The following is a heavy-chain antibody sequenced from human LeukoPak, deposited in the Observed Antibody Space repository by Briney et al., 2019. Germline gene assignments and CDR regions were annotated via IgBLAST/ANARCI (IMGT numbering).Heavy chain of an antibody. CDR2: IRSKTYGGTT. CDR1: GFTFGDYA. CDR3: TREWELPGADFDY. D-gene: IGHD1-26*01. J-gene: IGHJ4*02. V-gene: IGHV3-49*03. Sequence: SGRSLRLSCTASGFTFGDYAMNWFRQAPGKGLEWVGFIRSKTYGGTTKYAASVKGRFTISRDDSKSIAYLQMNSLKTRDTAVYYCTREWELPGADFDYWGQGTLVTVSS.